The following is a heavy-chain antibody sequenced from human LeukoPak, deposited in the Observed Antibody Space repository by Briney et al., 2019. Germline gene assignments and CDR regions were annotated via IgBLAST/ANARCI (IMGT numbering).Heavy chain of an antibody. V-gene: IGHV1-46*01. Sequence: ASVKVSCKASGHTFTSYYMHWVRQAPGQGLEWMGIINPSGGSTSYAQKFQGRVTMTRDTSTSTVYMELSSLRSEDTAVYYCARTLPCSGCPKGWFDPWGQGTLVTVSS. D-gene: IGHD6-19*01. CDR1: GHTFTSYY. CDR3: ARTLPCSGCPKGWFDP. J-gene: IGHJ5*02. CDR2: INPSGGST.